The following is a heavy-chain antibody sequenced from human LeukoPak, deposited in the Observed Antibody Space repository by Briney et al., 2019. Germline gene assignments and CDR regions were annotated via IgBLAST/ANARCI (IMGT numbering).Heavy chain of an antibody. D-gene: IGHD5-18*01. Sequence: ASVKVSCKTSGYTFTTYAMHWVRQAPGQRLEWMGWLNGVNGNTKYSQRFQGRVTITRDTSASAAYKELSSLTSEDTAVYYCAKGNTYGFDYWGQGTLVTVSS. V-gene: IGHV1-3*01. CDR1: GYTFTTYA. CDR3: AKGNTYGFDY. CDR2: LNGVNGNT. J-gene: IGHJ4*02.